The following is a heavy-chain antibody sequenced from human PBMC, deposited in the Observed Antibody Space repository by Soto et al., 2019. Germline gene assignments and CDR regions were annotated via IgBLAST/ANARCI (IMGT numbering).Heavy chain of an antibody. V-gene: IGHV4-31*02. CDR1: GGSISSSGYY. D-gene: IGHD3-10*01. J-gene: IGHJ4*02. Sequence: LSLTCTVSGGSISSSGYYWSWIRQHPGKGLEWIGYIYYSGSTYYNPSLKSRVTISVDTSKNQFSLKLSSVTAADTAVYYCARVWVRGVIAREYFDYWGQGTLVTVSS. CDR3: ARVWVRGVIAREYFDY. CDR2: IYYSGST.